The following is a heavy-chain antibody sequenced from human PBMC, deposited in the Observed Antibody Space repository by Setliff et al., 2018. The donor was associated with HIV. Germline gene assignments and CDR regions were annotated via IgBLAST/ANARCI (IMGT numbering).Heavy chain of an antibody. CDR3: ARGHPNSSRSSLVY. V-gene: IGHV4-59*01. Sequence: SETLSLTCTVSGDSISNYYWTWIRQPPGKGLEWIGYIYYSGTTNYNPSLKRRVTISVDTSKNKFSLKLTSVTAADTAVYYCARGHPNSSRSSLVYWGQGTLVTVSS. CDR1: GDSISNYY. CDR2: IYYSGTT. J-gene: IGHJ4*02. D-gene: IGHD6-6*01.